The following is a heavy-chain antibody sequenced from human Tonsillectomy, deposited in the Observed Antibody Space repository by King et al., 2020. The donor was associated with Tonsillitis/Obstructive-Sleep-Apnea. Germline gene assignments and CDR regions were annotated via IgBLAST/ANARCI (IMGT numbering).Heavy chain of an antibody. Sequence: VQLVESGGGVVQPGRSLRLSCAASKLTIVSYAMHWVRQAPGKGLEWVAVISYDGSNKYYADSVKGRFTISRDDSQNTVYVQMNSLKPEDTAVYYCARDRITVTTRLSYYIDVWGKGTTVTVSS. CDR2: ISYDGSNK. CDR3: ARDRITVTTRLSYYIDV. V-gene: IGHV3-30*04. J-gene: IGHJ6*03. CDR1: KLTIVSYA. D-gene: IGHD1-7*01.